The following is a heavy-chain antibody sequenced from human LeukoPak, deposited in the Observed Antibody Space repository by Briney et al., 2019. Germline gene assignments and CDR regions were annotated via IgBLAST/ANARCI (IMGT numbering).Heavy chain of an antibody. Sequence: GESLKISCKGSGYSFTSYWIGWVRQMPGKGLEWMGIIYPGDSDTRYSPSFQGQVTISANKSISTAYLQWSSLKASDTAMYYCARGAAADKYYFDYWGQGTLVTVSS. CDR2: IYPGDSDT. V-gene: IGHV5-51*01. J-gene: IGHJ4*02. CDR1: GYSFTSYW. D-gene: IGHD6-13*01. CDR3: ARGAAADKYYFDY.